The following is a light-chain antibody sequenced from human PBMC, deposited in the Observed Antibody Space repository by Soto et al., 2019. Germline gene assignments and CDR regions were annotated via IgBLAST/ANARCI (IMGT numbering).Light chain of an antibody. J-gene: IGKJ1*01. Sequence: EIVMTQSPATLSVSPGEXATLSCRASQSVSSNLAWYQQKPGQAPRLLIYGASTRATGIPARFSGSGSGTEFTLTISSLQSEDFAVYYCQQYNNWPVAFGQGTKVEIK. CDR1: QSVSSN. CDR2: GAS. V-gene: IGKV3-15*01. CDR3: QQYNNWPVA.